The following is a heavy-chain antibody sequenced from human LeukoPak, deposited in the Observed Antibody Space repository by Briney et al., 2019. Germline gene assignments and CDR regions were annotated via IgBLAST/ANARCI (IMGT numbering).Heavy chain of an antibody. CDR2: INPNSGGT. J-gene: IGHJ4*02. V-gene: IGHV1-2*02. CDR3: ARACDFWSGYYYFDY. CDR1: GYTFTGYY. D-gene: IGHD3-3*01. Sequence: ASVKVSCKASGYTFTGYYMHWVRQAPGQGLEWMGWINPNSGGTNYAQKFQGRVAMTRDTSISTAYMELSRLRSDDTAVYYCARACDFWSGYYYFDYWGQGTLVTVSS.